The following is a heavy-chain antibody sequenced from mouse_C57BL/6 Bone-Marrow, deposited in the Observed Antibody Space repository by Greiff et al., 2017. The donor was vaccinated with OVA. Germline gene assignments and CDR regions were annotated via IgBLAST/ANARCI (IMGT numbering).Heavy chain of an antibody. Sequence: QVQLQQPGAELVKPGASVKLSCKASGYTFTSYWMQWVKQRPGQGLEWIGEIDPSDSYTNYNQKFKGKATLTVDTSSSTAYMQLSSLTSEDSAVYYCARPYYSNPWFADWGQGTLVTVSA. D-gene: IGHD2-5*01. J-gene: IGHJ3*01. CDR1: GYTFTSYW. CDR2: IDPSDSYT. V-gene: IGHV1-50*01. CDR3: ARPYYSNPWFAD.